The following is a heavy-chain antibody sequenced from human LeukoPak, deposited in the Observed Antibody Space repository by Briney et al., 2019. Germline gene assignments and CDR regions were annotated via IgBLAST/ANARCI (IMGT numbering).Heavy chain of an antibody. CDR1: GGSISSYY. CDR2: IYTSGSS. Sequence: SETLSLTCTVSGGSISSYYWSWIRQPAGKGLEWIGRIYTSGSSNYNPSLKSRVTMSVDTSKNQFSLKLSSVTAADTAVYYCARGYCSSTSCSHYNWFDPWGQGTLVTVSS. CDR3: ARGYCSSTSCSHYNWFDP. V-gene: IGHV4-4*07. J-gene: IGHJ5*02. D-gene: IGHD2-2*01.